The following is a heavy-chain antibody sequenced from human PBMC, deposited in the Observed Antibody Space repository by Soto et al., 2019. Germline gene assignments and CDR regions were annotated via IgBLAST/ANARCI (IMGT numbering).Heavy chain of an antibody. CDR2: IYYSGST. CDR1: GGSISSSSYY. J-gene: IGHJ6*02. D-gene: IGHD3-9*01. V-gene: IGHV4-39*01. CDR3: ARAGGDILTGYYGMDV. Sequence: SETLSLTCTVSGGSISSSSYYWGWIRQPPGKGLEWIGSIYYSGSTYYNPSLKSRVAISVDTSKNQFSLKLSSVTAADTAVYYCARAGGDILTGYYGMDVWGQGTTVTVSS.